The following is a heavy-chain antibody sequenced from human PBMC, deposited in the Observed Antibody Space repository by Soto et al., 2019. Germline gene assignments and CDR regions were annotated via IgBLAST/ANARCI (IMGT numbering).Heavy chain of an antibody. CDR2: IYYSGKT. CDR1: GDSMSNDY. V-gene: IGHV4-59*01. Sequence: SETLSLTCIVSGDSMSNDYWTWIRRPPGKGLEWIGYIYYSGKTDYNPSLQSRVTISVDTSRNQFSLKLSSVTAADTAVYYCEREIPSSGYYHHFDYWGQGTLVTVSS. CDR3: EREIPSSGYYHHFDY. J-gene: IGHJ4*02. D-gene: IGHD3-22*01.